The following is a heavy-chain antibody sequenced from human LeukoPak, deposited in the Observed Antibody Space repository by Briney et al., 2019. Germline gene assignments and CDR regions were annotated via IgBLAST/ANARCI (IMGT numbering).Heavy chain of an antibody. Sequence: PGGSLRLSCAASGFTFNSYSMNWVRQAPGKGLEWVSSISSSSSYIYYADSVKGRFTISRDNAKNSLYLQMNSLRAEDTAVYYCARAGYSSSPNFDYWGQGTLVTVSS. J-gene: IGHJ4*02. CDR3: ARAGYSSSPNFDY. V-gene: IGHV3-21*01. CDR2: ISSSSSYI. CDR1: GFTFNSYS. D-gene: IGHD6-13*01.